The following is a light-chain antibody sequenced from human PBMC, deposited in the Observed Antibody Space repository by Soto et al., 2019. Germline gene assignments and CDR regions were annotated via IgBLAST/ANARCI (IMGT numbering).Light chain of an antibody. CDR3: QSYDSSLSVV. CDR2: GNS. V-gene: IGLV1-40*01. Sequence: QSVLTQPPSVSGAPGQRVTISCTGSSSNIGAGYDVHWYQQLPGTAPKLLIYGNSNRPSGVPDRFSGSKSGTSASLDITGLQDEDEADYYCQSYDSSLSVVFGGGTKLTVL. J-gene: IGLJ2*01. CDR1: SSNIGAGYD.